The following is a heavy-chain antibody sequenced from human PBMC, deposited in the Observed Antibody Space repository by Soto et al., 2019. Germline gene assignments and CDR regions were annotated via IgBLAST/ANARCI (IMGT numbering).Heavy chain of an antibody. CDR1: GGSISSYY. J-gene: IGHJ3*02. V-gene: IGHV4-4*07. CDR3: ARDVVVTAYDAFDI. CDR2: INTSGST. D-gene: IGHD2-21*02. Sequence: PSETLSLTCTVSGGSISSYYWSWIRQPAGKGLEWIGRINTSGSTNNNPSLKSRVTMSVDTSKNQFSLKLSSVTAADTAVYYCARDVVVTAYDAFDIWGRGTMVTVS.